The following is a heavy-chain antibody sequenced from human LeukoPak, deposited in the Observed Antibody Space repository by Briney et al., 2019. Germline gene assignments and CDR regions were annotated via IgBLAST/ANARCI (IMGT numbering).Heavy chain of an antibody. Sequence: GGSLRLSCAASGFSFNVYAMSWVRQAPGRRLEWISIISGSGSSIYYANSVKGRFTISRDNSKNTVYLQMNSLRAEDTAVYYCAKNPDIVATYNYFDYWGQGTLATVSS. CDR2: ISGSGSSI. D-gene: IGHD5-12*01. J-gene: IGHJ4*02. CDR3: AKNPDIVATYNYFDY. CDR1: GFSFNVYA. V-gene: IGHV3-23*01.